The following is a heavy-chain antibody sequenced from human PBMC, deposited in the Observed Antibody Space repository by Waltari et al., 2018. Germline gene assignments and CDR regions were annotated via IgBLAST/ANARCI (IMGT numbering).Heavy chain of an antibody. CDR1: GDSMSGSDF. CDR2: VHRTGRT. Sequence: QLQLHQSGPGLVKPSESLSLTCVVSGDSMSGSDFWSWVRQSPRKGLEWIGQVHRTGRTNYNPPLAGRVTVSIDTSNKQFSLTVSSPTAADTAIYYCARDRGRGLYLDSWGQGTLVTVSP. V-gene: IGHV4-4*02. J-gene: IGHJ4*02. CDR3: ARDRGRGLYLDS. D-gene: IGHD2-15*01.